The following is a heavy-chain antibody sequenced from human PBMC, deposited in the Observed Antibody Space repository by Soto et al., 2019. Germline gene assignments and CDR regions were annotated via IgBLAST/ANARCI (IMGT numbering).Heavy chain of an antibody. CDR3: ARDRRATTVTTTGYYYMDV. Sequence: QVQLQESGPGLVKPSQTLSLTCTVSGGSISSGGYYWSWIRQHPGKGLEWIGYIYYSGSTYYNPSLKSRVTISVDTSKNQFSLNLSSVTAADTAVYYCARDRRATTVTTTGYYYMDVWGKGTTVTVSS. J-gene: IGHJ6*03. CDR2: IYYSGST. D-gene: IGHD4-4*01. V-gene: IGHV4-31*03. CDR1: GGSISSGGYY.